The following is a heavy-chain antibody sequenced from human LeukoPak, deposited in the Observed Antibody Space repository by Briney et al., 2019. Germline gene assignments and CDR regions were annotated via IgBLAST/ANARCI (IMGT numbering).Heavy chain of an antibody. Sequence: GGSLRLSCAASGFTFTSYTMNWVRQAPGKGLEWVSYITSSSSTIYYADSVKGRFTMSRDNAENSLYLLMNSLRAEDTAVYYCARNFDSWGQGTLVTVSS. D-gene: IGHD2/OR15-2a*01. CDR3: ARNFDS. CDR1: GFTFTSYT. J-gene: IGHJ4*02. CDR2: ITSSSSTI. V-gene: IGHV3-48*01.